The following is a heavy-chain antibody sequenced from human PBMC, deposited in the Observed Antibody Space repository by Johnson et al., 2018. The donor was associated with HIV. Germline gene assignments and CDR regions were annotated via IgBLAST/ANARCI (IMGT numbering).Heavy chain of an antibody. CDR2: ISYDGTNQ. CDR1: GFTFSSYG. V-gene: IGHV3-33*05. D-gene: IGHD6-19*01. CDR3: AKDQAVAGRGLFAFDI. Sequence: VQLVESGGAVVQPGGSLRLSCTASGFTFSSYGMHWVRQVPDKGLEWVAVISYDGTNQYHADSVKGRFTISRDNSKNTLYLQMNSLRAEDTAVYYCAKDQAVAGRGLFAFDIWGHGTMVTVSS. J-gene: IGHJ3*02.